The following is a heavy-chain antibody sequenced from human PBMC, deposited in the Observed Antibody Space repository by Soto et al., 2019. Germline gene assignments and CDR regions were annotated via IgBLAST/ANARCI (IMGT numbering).Heavy chain of an antibody. D-gene: IGHD5-12*01. CDR1: GGTFSSYA. V-gene: IGHV1-69*01. Sequence: QVQLVQSGAEVKKPGSSVKVSCKASGGTFSSYAISWVRQAPGQGLEWMGGITPIFGTANYAQKFQGRVTITADESTSTAYMELSSLRSEDTAVYYCARDWVEMATIQHSVYYGMDVWGQGTTVTVSS. J-gene: IGHJ6*02. CDR3: ARDWVEMATIQHSVYYGMDV. CDR2: ITPIFGTA.